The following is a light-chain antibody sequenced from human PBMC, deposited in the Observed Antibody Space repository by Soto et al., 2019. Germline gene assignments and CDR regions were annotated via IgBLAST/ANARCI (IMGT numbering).Light chain of an antibody. J-gene: IGKJ4*01. CDR2: DAS. CDR1: QSFSSY. Sequence: EIVLTQSPATLSLSPGERATLSCRASQSFSSYLAWYQQKPGQAPRLLIYDASNRATGIPARLSGSGSGTDFTLTISSLEPEDFAVYYCQQRSNWVLTFGGGTKVEIK. CDR3: QQRSNWVLT. V-gene: IGKV3-11*01.